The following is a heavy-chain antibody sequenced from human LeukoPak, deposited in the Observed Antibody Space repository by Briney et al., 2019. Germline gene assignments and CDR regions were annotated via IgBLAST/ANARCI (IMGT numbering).Heavy chain of an antibody. CDR2: ISSSSTI. CDR3: ARDVLPGYCSGGSCYSEDYYYYGMDV. CDR1: GFTFSSYS. D-gene: IGHD2-15*01. V-gene: IGHV3-48*04. J-gene: IGHJ6*02. Sequence: GGSLRLSCAASGFTFSSYSMNWVRQAPGKGLEWVSYISSSSTIYYADSVKGRFTISRDNAKNSLYLQMNSLRAEDTAVYYCARDVLPGYCSGGSCYSEDYYYYGMDVWGQGTTVTVSS.